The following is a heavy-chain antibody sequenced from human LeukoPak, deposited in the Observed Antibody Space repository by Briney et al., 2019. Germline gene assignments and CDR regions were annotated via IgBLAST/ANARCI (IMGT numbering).Heavy chain of an antibody. CDR3: ARDSPVGITMIVVAPLFDY. V-gene: IGHV1-18*01. J-gene: IGHJ4*02. CDR2: VSTYNGNT. CDR1: GYTFTAYN. Sequence: ASVKVSCKTSGYTFTAYNIAWVRQAPGQGLEWVGWVSTYNGNTDYAQTVQGRVAMTTDTSTSTAYMELRSLRSDDTAVYYCARDSPVGITMIVVAPLFDYWGQGTLVTVSS. D-gene: IGHD3-22*01.